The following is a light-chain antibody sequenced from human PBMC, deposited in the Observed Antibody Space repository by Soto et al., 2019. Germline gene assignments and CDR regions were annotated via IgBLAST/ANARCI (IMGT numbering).Light chain of an antibody. CDR1: QTVRDNY. J-gene: IGKJ1*01. CDR3: QQFIRYPCT. V-gene: IGKV3-20*01. Sequence: MFKKTPGTLSLSPGERVTLSCRASQTVRDNYLAWYQQKPGQAPRLLIYDASNRATGIPDRFSGGGSGTDFTLTISRLEPEDFAVYYCQQFIRYPCTFGRGTKVDI. CDR2: DAS.